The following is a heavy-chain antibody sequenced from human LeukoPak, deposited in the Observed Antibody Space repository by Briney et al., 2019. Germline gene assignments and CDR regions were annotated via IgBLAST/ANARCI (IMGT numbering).Heavy chain of an antibody. V-gene: IGHV5-10-1*01. Sequence: GESLKISCKGSGYSFTSYWISWARQMPGKGPEWMGRIDPSDSYTNYSPSFQGHVTISADKSISTAYLQWSSLKASDTAMYYCARPLGYCSSTSCSLGAFDIWGQGTMVTVSS. CDR3: ARPLGYCSSTSCSLGAFDI. CDR1: GYSFTSYW. CDR2: IDPSDSYT. J-gene: IGHJ3*02. D-gene: IGHD2-2*03.